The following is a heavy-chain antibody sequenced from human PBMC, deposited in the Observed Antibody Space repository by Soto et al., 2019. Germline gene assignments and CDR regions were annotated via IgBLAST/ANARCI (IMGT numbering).Heavy chain of an antibody. CDR1: GGTFSSYA. Sequence: ASVKVSCKASGGTFSSYAISWVRQAPGQGLEWMGGIIPIFGTANYAQKFQGRVTITADKSTSTAYMELSSLRSEDTAVYYCARESYPAQDVDYWGQGTLVTVSS. J-gene: IGHJ4*02. CDR2: IIPIFGTA. V-gene: IGHV1-69*06. D-gene: IGHD2-15*01. CDR3: ARESYPAQDVDY.